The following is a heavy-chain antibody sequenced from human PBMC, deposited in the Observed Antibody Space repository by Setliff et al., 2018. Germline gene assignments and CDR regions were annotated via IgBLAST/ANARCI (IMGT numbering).Heavy chain of an antibody. V-gene: IGHV4-39*01. D-gene: IGHD4-17*01. CDR2: IYYRGDT. CDR1: GGSISSGVYY. J-gene: IGHJ4*03. Sequence: NPSETLSLTCTVSGGSISSGVYYWAWIRQPPGKGLEWIGRIYYRGDTYYNASLKSRLTLSVDTSKNQVSLNLRSVTAADTAVYYRAGSTVTQVDYWGQGTMVTVSS. CDR3: AGSTVTQVDY.